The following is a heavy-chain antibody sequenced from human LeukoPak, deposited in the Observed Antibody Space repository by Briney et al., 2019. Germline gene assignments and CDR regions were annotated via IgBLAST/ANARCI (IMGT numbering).Heavy chain of an antibody. CDR1: GFTFYDYA. V-gene: IGHV3-43*02. D-gene: IGHD2-21*02. CDR2: ISGDGGST. CDR3: AKDIGGCGGDCYPYGMDV. Sequence: GGSLRLSCAASGFTFYDYAMHWVREATGKGLEWVPLISGDGGSTYYADSVKGRFTISRDNSKNSLYLQMNSLRTEDTALYYCAKDIGGCGGDCYPYGMDVWGQGTTVTVSS. J-gene: IGHJ6*02.